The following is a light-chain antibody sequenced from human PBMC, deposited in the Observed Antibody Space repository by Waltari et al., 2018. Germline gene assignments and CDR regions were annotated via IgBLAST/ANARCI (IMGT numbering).Light chain of an antibody. CDR2: RAS. CDR1: QSVNTW. J-gene: IGKJ1*01. Sequence: IQMTQSPSTLSASAADRVVITCRASQSVNTWLAWYQQRPGKSPNLLIYRASSLQSGVPSRFSGRGSGTEFTLTINSLQPDDFASYYCQQYNSFPWTFGQGTKVEIK. CDR3: QQYNSFPWT. V-gene: IGKV1-5*03.